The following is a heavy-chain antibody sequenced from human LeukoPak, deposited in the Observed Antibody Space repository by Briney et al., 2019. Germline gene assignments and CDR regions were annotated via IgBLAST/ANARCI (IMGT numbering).Heavy chain of an antibody. D-gene: IGHD6-13*01. Sequence: PGGSLRLSCEASGFTFSSYSINWVRQAPGKGLEWVSSISSSSSYIYYADSVKGRFTISRDNAKNSLYLQMNSLRAEDTAVYYCARDVVRTAAGSFDYWGQGTLVTVSS. CDR1: GFTFSSYS. V-gene: IGHV3-21*01. J-gene: IGHJ4*02. CDR3: ARDVVRTAAGSFDY. CDR2: ISSSSSYI.